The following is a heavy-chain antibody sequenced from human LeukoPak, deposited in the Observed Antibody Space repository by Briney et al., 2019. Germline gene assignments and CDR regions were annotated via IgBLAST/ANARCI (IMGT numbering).Heavy chain of an antibody. Sequence: SETLSLTCTVSGGSISSYYWSWIRQPPGKGLEWIGYIYYSGSTNYNPSLKSRVSISVDTSKKQFSLKLSSVTAADTAVYYCARDPGGPLFDYWGQGTLVTVSS. V-gene: IGHV4-59*01. D-gene: IGHD2-15*01. J-gene: IGHJ4*02. CDR1: GGSISSYY. CDR2: IYYSGST. CDR3: ARDPGGPLFDY.